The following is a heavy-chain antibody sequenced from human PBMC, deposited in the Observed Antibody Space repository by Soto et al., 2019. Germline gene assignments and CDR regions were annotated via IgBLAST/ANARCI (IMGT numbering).Heavy chain of an antibody. Sequence: TLSLTCAVSGGSISSGGYSWSWIRQPPGKGLEWIGYIYKSATTYYNPSFESRVAISVDASKSQFSLNVTSVTAADTAVYFCARGRYCLTGRCFPNWFDSWGQGALVTVSS. CDR2: IYKSATT. CDR3: ARGRYCLTGRCFPNWFDS. CDR1: GGSISSGGYS. V-gene: IGHV4-30-2*05. D-gene: IGHD7-27*01. J-gene: IGHJ5*01.